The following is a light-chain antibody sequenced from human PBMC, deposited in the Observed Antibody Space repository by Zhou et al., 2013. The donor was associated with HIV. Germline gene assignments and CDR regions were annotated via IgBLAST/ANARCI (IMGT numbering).Light chain of an antibody. J-gene: IGKJ4*01. Sequence: DIQMTQSPSSLSASVGDRVTITCRASQSISSYLNWFQQKPGKAPKLLIYAASSLQGDVPSRFSGSGSGTDFTLTISSLQPEDFATYYCQQSYSTPLTFGGGTKAEIK. CDR3: QQSYSTPLT. V-gene: IGKV1-39*01. CDR2: AAS. CDR1: QSISSY.